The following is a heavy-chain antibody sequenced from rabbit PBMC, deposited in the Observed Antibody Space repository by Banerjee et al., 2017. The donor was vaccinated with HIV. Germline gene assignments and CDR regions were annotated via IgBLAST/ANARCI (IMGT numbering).Heavy chain of an antibody. Sequence: QSSEESGGDLVKPGASLTLTCTASGFSFSSSNYMCWVRQAPGKGLEWIACIYAGSSGSTYYASWAKGRFTISKTSSTTVTLQMTSLTAADTATYFCARDRYSGYVGRGYGFNLWGPGTLVTVS. J-gene: IGHJ4*01. CDR2: IYAGSSGST. D-gene: IGHD8-1*01. CDR3: ARDRYSGYVGRGYGFNL. V-gene: IGHV1S40*01. CDR1: GFSFSSSNY.